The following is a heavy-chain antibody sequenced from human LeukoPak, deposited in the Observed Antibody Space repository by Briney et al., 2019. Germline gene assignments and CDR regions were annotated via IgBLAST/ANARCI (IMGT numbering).Heavy chain of an antibody. Sequence: GGSLRLSCPASGFIFSDYYMSWIRQAPGKGLEWVSYISSSSSYINYADSVKGRFTIPRDNAKNSLYLQMHSLRAEDTAVYYCARVSYGDSGYFDYWGQGTLVTVSS. D-gene: IGHD4-17*01. CDR3: ARVSYGDSGYFDY. V-gene: IGHV3-11*06. CDR2: ISSSSSYI. J-gene: IGHJ4*02. CDR1: GFIFSDYY.